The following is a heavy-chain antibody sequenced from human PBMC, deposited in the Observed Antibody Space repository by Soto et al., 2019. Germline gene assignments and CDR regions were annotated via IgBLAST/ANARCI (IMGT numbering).Heavy chain of an antibody. CDR1: GFTFSSYA. Sequence: GGSLRLSCAASGFTFSSYAMSWVRQAPGKGLEWVSAISGGGGSTYYADSVKGRFTISRDNSKNTLYLQMNSLRAEDTAVYYCAKGSLPVYSSGYYYAAIDYWGQGTLVTVSS. CDR3: AKGSLPVYSSGYYYAAIDY. CDR2: ISGGGGST. D-gene: IGHD3-22*01. V-gene: IGHV3-23*01. J-gene: IGHJ4*02.